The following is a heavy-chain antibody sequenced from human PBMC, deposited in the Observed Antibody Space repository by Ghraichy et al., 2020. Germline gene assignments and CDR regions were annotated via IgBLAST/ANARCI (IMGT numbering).Heavy chain of an antibody. CDR1: GYTFTGYY. J-gene: IGHJ4*02. D-gene: IGHD7-27*01. V-gene: IGHV1-2*02. Sequence: ASVKVSCKASGYTFTGYYMHWVRQAPGQGLEWMGWINPNSGGTNYAQKFQGRVTMTRDTSISTAYMELSRLRSDDTAVYYCARQDGRKNWAPDYWGQGTLVTVSS. CDR2: INPNSGGT. CDR3: ARQDGRKNWAPDY.